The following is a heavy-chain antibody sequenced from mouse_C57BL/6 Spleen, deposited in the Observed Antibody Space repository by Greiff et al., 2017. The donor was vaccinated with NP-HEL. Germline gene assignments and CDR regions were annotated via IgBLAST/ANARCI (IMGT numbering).Heavy chain of an antibody. CDR1: GFTFTDYY. CDR2: IRNKANGYTT. V-gene: IGHV7-3*01. CDR3: ARYDYDAWFAY. D-gene: IGHD1-1*01. J-gene: IGHJ3*01. Sequence: EVKLMESGGGLVQPGGSLSLSCAASGFTFTDYYMSWVRQPPGKALEWLGFIRNKANGYTTEYSASVQGRFTISRDNSQSILYLQMNALRAEDSATYYCARYDYDAWFAYWGQGTLVTVSA.